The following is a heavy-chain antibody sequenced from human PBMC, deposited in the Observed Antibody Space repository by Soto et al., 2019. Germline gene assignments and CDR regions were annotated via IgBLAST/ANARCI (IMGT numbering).Heavy chain of an antibody. CDR1: GDTFISYA. CDR3: ARLGGYYSSSWFDP. D-gene: IGHD3-22*01. Sequence: ASVKVSCKSSGDTFISYAISWVRQAPGQGLEWMGWISAYNGNTNYAQKLQGRVTMTTDTSTSTAYMELRSLRSDDTAVYYCARLGGYYSSSWFDPWGQGTLVTVSS. J-gene: IGHJ5*02. V-gene: IGHV1-18*01. CDR2: ISAYNGNT.